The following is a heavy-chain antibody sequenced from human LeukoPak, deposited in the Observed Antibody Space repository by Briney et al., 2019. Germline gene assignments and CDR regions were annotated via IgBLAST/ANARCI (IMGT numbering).Heavy chain of an antibody. Sequence: PGGSLRLSCAASGFTFSSYDMYWVRQAPGKGLECVASISRPSGASTYYAASVKGRFTISRDNSRSTLYLQMNSLRADNTAVYYCSKKGQNGDYGKPDWGQGTLVTVSS. V-gene: IGHV3-23*01. CDR1: GFTFSSYD. CDR2: ISRPSGAST. J-gene: IGHJ4*02. D-gene: IGHD4-17*01. CDR3: SKKGQNGDYGKPD.